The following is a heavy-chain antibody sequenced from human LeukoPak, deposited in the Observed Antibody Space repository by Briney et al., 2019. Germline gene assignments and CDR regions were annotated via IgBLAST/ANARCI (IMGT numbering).Heavy chain of an antibody. CDR3: TWMATIFTVDY. J-gene: IGHJ4*02. CDR2: IRNDRIT. CDR1: GLTFSDAW. D-gene: IGHD5-12*01. V-gene: IGHV3-15*01. Sequence: GGSLRLSCVLSGLTFSDAWTSWVRQAPGKGLEWVGRIRNDRITDYAAPVQGRFSISRDNSKNTFYLQVNSLRTEDTGMYFCTWMATIFTVDYWGQGTLVTVSS.